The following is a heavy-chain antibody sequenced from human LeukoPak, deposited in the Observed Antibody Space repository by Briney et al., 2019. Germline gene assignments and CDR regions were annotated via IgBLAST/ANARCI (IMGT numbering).Heavy chain of an antibody. V-gene: IGHV1-2*06. Sequence: GASVKVSCKASGYTFTGYYMHWVRQAPGQGLEWMGRINPNSGGTNYAQKLQGRVTMTRDMSISTAYMELSRLRSDDTAVYYCASCVSFSGGSCYDYWGQGTLVTVSS. J-gene: IGHJ4*02. CDR1: GYTFTGYY. CDR2: INPNSGGT. D-gene: IGHD2-15*01. CDR3: ASCVSFSGGSCYDY.